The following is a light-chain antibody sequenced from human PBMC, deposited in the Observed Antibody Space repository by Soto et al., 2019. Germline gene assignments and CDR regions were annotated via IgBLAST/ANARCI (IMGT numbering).Light chain of an antibody. CDR2: EVS. CDR1: SSDVDNYNY. Sequence: QSALTQPASVSGSPGQSITISCTGTSSDVDNYNYVSWYQQHPGKAPKLLIYEVSNRPSGVSNRFSGSKSANTASLTISGLQAEDEADYYCSSYTRSTTRVFGGGTQLTVL. J-gene: IGLJ2*01. CDR3: SSYTRSTTRV. V-gene: IGLV2-14*01.